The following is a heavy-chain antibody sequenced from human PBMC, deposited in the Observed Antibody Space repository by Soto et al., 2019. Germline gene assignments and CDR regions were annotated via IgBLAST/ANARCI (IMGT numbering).Heavy chain of an antibody. D-gene: IGHD2-15*01. CDR2: ISYDGSNK. Sequence: QVHLVESGGGVVQPGRSLRLSCVASGFSFSDSGMHWVRQAPGKGLEWVAAISYDGSNKYYADSVNDRFTISRDNSKNTLSLQMNSLRAEDKAVYYCAKSDRYCLGSSCSPVAFDVWGQGTLVSVSS. V-gene: IGHV3-30*18. CDR3: AKSDRYCLGSSCSPVAFDV. CDR1: GFSFSDSG. J-gene: IGHJ3*01.